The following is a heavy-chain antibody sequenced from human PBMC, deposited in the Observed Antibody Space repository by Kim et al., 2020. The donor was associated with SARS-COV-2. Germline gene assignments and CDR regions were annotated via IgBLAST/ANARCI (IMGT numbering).Heavy chain of an antibody. CDR1: GFTFSDYY. V-gene: IGHV3-11*01. CDR2: ISSSGSTI. J-gene: IGHJ6*02. Sequence: GGSLRLSCAASGFTFSDYYMSWIRQAPGKGLEWVSYISSSGSTIYYADSVKGRFTISRDNAKNSLYLQMNSLRVEDTAVYYLARDQRITIFGVGYYYYGMDVWGQGTTVTVSS. D-gene: IGHD3-3*01. CDR3: ARDQRITIFGVGYYYYGMDV.